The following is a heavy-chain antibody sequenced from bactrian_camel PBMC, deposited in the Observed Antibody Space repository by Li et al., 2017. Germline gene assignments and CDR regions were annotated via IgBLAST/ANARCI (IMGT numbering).Heavy chain of an antibody. Sequence: VQLVESGGGSVQAGGSLTLSCVVSGFKLPNLCMGWIRQVPGQEREKIAILGADGRTGYADSVKGRFTIFKDRAENTLHLRMINLKPEDTAMYYCAANFGPYCSGPYLARRANFLGQGTQVTVS. CDR1: GFKLPNLC. CDR2: ILGADGRT. V-gene: IGHV3S44*01. J-gene: IGHJ4*01. D-gene: IGHD2*01.